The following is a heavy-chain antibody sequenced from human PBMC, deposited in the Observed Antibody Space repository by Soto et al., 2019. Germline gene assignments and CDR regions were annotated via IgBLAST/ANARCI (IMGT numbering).Heavy chain of an antibody. V-gene: IGHV3-15*07. J-gene: IGHJ4*02. Sequence: EVQLVESGGGLVKPGGSLRLSCAASGFTFSNAWMNWVRQAPGKGLEWVGRIKSKTDGGTTDYAAPVKGRFTISREDSKNTLYRRMNSLKTEDTAVYYCTTRPTVRGDTEYWGQGTLVTVSS. CDR2: IKSKTDGGTT. CDR3: TTRPTVRGDTEY. D-gene: IGHD4-4*01. CDR1: GFTFSNAW.